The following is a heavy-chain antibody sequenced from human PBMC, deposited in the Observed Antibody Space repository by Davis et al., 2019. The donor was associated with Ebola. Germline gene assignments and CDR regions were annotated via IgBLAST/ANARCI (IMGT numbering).Heavy chain of an antibody. D-gene: IGHD2-2*01. J-gene: IGHJ5*02. V-gene: IGHV3-30-3*01. CDR1: GFTFSSYA. CDR3: ARLVPAAIASWWFDP. Sequence: GGSLRLSCAASGFTFSSYAMHWVRQAPGKGLEWVAVISYDGSNKYYADSVKGRFTISRDNSKNTLYLQMNSLRAEDTAVYYCARLVPAAIASWWFDPWGQGTLVTVSS. CDR2: ISYDGSNK.